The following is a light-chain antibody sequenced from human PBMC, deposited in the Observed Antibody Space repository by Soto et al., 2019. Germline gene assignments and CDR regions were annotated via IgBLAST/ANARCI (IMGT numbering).Light chain of an antibody. CDR2: DVS. J-gene: IGLJ1*01. V-gene: IGLV2-14*01. Sequence: QSALTQPASVSGSPGQSITISCTGTSSDLGAYNYVSWYQQHPGKAPKLMIYDVSNRPSGVSNRFSASKSGNTASLTISGLQAEDEADYYCSSYTSGSTPYVFGTGTKLTVL. CDR1: SSDLGAYNY. CDR3: SSYTSGSTPYV.